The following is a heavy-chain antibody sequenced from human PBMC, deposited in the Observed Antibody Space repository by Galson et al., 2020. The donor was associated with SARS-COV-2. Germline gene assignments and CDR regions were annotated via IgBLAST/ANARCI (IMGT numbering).Heavy chain of an antibody. CDR3: AKDQGNDYGDQIDY. D-gene: IGHD4-17*01. Sequence: GESLKISCATSGFTFTRYAMSWVRQAPGKGLEWVSGISGRGGSTYYADSVKGRFTISRDNSQSTLHLLMNSLRAEDTAIYYCAKDQGNDYGDQIDYWGQGTLVTVSS. J-gene: IGHJ4*02. V-gene: IGHV3-23*01. CDR2: ISGRGGST. CDR1: GFTFTRYA.